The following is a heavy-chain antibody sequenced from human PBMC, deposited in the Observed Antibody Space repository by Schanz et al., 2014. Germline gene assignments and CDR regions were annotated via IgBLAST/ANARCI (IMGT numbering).Heavy chain of an antibody. CDR1: GFTFSIYG. J-gene: IGHJ4*02. D-gene: IGHD3-22*01. V-gene: IGHV3-23*04. CDR2: MIGSGSSV. CDR3: AKDGRLPYYGTGSDFDY. Sequence: EVQLVESGGGLVKPGESLRLSCAASGFTFSIYGMSWVRQAPGKGLEWVSRMIGSGSSVFYADSVKGRFTISRDNLKNTVYLQMNSLRAGDTAVYYCAKDGRLPYYGTGSDFDYWGQGTLVAVSS.